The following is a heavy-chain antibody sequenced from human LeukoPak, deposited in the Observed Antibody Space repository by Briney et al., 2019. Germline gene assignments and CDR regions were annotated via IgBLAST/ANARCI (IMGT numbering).Heavy chain of an antibody. Sequence: GGSLRLSCVGSGFTFGSYAMSWVRQAPGKGLEWVSLISGSGGVTYYADSVKGRFTISRDNSKNTLYLQMNSLRAEDTATYYCAKEWDGSGTRLGWFDPWGQGTLVTVSS. CDR1: GFTFGSYA. CDR2: ISGSGGVT. D-gene: IGHD3-10*01. CDR3: AKEWDGSGTRLGWFDP. J-gene: IGHJ5*02. V-gene: IGHV3-23*01.